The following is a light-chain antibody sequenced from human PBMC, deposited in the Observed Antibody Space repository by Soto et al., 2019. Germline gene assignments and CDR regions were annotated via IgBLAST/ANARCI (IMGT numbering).Light chain of an antibody. Sequence: QTVVTQPASVSGSPGQSITISCTGTSSDVGGYNYVSWYQHHPGKAPKLIIYDVSNRPSGVSIRFSGSKSDNTASLTISGLQPEDEADYHCSSYTTSNTRQLVFGTGTKLTVL. V-gene: IGLV2-14*03. CDR1: SSDVGGYNY. J-gene: IGLJ1*01. CDR2: DVS. CDR3: SSYTTSNTRQLV.